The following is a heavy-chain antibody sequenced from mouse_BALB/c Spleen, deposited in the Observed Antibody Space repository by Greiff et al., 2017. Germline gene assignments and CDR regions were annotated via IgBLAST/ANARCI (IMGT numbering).Heavy chain of an antibody. J-gene: IGHJ4*01. D-gene: IGHD2-2*01. Sequence: EVKLMESGGGLVKPGGSLKLSCAASGFTFSSYAMSWVRQTPEKRLEWVASISSGGSTYYPDSVKGRFTISRDNARNILYLQMSSLRSEDTAMYYCARGRGYDGYAMDYWGQGTSVTVSS. CDR1: GFTFSSYA. V-gene: IGHV5-6-5*01. CDR3: ARGRGYDGYAMDY. CDR2: ISSGGST.